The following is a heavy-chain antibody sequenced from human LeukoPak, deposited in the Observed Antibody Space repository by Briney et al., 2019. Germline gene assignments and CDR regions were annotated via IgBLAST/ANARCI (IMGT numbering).Heavy chain of an antibody. V-gene: IGHV4-34*01. D-gene: IGHD2-2*02. CDR3: ARGTVTPDHIVVVPAAIHFDY. Sequence: SETLSLTCAVYGGSFSGYYWSWIRQPPGKGLEWIGEINHSGGTNYNPSLKSRVTISVDTSKNQFSLKLSSVTAADTAVYYCARGTVTPDHIVVVPAAIHFDYWGQGTLVTVSS. CDR1: GGSFSGYY. J-gene: IGHJ4*02. CDR2: INHSGGT.